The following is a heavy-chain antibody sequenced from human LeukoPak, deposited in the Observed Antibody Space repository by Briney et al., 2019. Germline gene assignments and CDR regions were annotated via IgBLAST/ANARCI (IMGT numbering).Heavy chain of an antibody. CDR3: AREYCSGGSCYFGY. V-gene: IGHV3-74*01. CDR2: INSDGSST. CDR1: GFTFSSYW. Sequence: GGPLRLSCAASGFTFSSYWMHWVRQAPGKGLVWVSRINSDGSSTSYADSVKGRFTISRDNAKNTLYLQMNSLRAEDTAVYYCAREYCSGGSCYFGYWGQGTLVTVSS. J-gene: IGHJ4*02. D-gene: IGHD2-15*01.